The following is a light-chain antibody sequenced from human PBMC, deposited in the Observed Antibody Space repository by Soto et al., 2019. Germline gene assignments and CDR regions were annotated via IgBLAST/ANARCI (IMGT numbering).Light chain of an antibody. Sequence: DIQMTQSPSTLSGSVGGRVTITCRASQTISSWLARYQQKPGQAPKLLIYKASTLKSAVPSRFSGSGFGTEFTLTISSLQPDDFATYYCQHYNSYSEAFGQGTKVDIK. CDR2: KAS. CDR3: QHYNSYSEA. CDR1: QTISSW. J-gene: IGKJ1*01. V-gene: IGKV1-5*03.